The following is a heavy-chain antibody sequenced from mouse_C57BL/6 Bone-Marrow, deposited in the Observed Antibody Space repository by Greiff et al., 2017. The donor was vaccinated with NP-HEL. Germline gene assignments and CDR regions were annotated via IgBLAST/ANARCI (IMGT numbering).Heavy chain of an antibody. V-gene: IGHV1-81*01. J-gene: IGHJ3*01. CDR2: IYPRSGNT. Sequence: VKLMESGAELARPGASVKLSCKASGYTFTSYGISWVKQRTGQGLEWIGEIYPRSGNTYYNEKFKGKATLTADKSSSTAYMELRSLTSEDTAVYFCARYEGFAYWGQGSLVTVSA. D-gene: IGHD2-3*01. CDR3: ARYEGFAY. CDR1: GYTFTSYG.